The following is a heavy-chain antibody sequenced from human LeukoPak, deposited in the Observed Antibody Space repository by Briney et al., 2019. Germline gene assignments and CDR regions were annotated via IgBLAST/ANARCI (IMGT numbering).Heavy chain of an antibody. CDR2: IYYSGST. CDR1: GGSISSYY. CDR3: TREVVVTYYFDY. Sequence: SETLSLTCTVSGGSISSYYWSWIRQPPGKGLEWIGYIYYSGSTNYNPSLKSRVTISVDTSKNQFSLKLSSVTAADTAVYFCTREVVVTYYFDYWGQGTLVTVSS. V-gene: IGHV4-59*01. D-gene: IGHD3-22*01. J-gene: IGHJ4*02.